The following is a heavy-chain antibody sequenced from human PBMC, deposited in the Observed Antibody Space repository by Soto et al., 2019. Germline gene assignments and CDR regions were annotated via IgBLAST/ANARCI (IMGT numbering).Heavy chain of an antibody. CDR2: ISYDGSNK. V-gene: IGHV3-30*18. D-gene: IGHD6-13*01. Sequence: GGSLRLSCAASGFTFSSYGMHWVRQAPGKGLEWVAVISYDGSNKYYADSVKGRFTISRDNSKNTLYLQMNSLRAEDTAMYYCAKDAVGIAAAGPHYYYYYGMDVWGQGTTVTVSS. CDR3: AKDAVGIAAAGPHYYYYYGMDV. CDR1: GFTFSSYG. J-gene: IGHJ6*02.